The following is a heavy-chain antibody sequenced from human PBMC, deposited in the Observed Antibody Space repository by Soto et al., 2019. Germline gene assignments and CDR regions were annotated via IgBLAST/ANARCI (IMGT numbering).Heavy chain of an antibody. D-gene: IGHD1-26*01. Sequence: PGGSLRLSCAASGFTFSSYWMHWVRQVPGKGLVWVSHIDSDGISTTYADSVKGRFTISRDNAKNTVYLQVNSLRAEDTAVYYCVRDEVGVGIEYWGLGTLVTVAS. V-gene: IGHV3-74*03. J-gene: IGHJ4*02. CDR1: GFTFSSYW. CDR3: VRDEVGVGIEY. CDR2: IDSDGIST.